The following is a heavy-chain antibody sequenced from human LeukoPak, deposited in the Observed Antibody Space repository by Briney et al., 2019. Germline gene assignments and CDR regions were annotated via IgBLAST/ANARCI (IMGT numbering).Heavy chain of an antibody. CDR2: IYYSGST. CDR1: GFTFSSYE. V-gene: IGHV4-59*01. Sequence: GSLRLSCAASGFTFSSYEMNWVRQAPGKGLEWIGYIYYSGSTNYNPSLKSRVTISVDTSKNHFSLNLNSVTAADTAVYYCARDRSSGYQGSFDIWGQGTMVTVSS. CDR3: ARDRSSGYQGSFDI. D-gene: IGHD3-22*01. J-gene: IGHJ3*02.